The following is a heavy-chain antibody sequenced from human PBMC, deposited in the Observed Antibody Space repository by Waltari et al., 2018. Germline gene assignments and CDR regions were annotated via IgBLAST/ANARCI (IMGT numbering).Heavy chain of an antibody. J-gene: IGHJ4*02. Sequence: QVQLQESGPGLVKPSETLSLTCTVSHGSISGYYWTWIRQPAGKGLEWIGFTSPTGGTDYNPSLKSRVTMSSDTSKNQVFLHLNSVTAADTAVYYCARHWNHDILADSFDLWGRGTRVTISS. V-gene: IGHV4-4*07. CDR1: HGSISGYY. CDR2: TSPTGGT. CDR3: ARHWNHDILADSFDL. D-gene: IGHD3-9*01.